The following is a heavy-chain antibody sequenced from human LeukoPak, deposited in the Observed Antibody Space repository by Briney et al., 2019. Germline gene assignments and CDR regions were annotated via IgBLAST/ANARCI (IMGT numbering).Heavy chain of an antibody. CDR3: VKEQSSGGYRVADY. V-gene: IGHV3-30*18. CDR1: GFTFSNCG. D-gene: IGHD6-19*01. J-gene: IGHJ4*02. CDR2: FSYDGSDI. Sequence: GRSLRLSCTASGFTFSNCGMHWVRQAPGKRLEWVAVFSYDGSDIYYGDSVKGRFTISRDISKNTLYLQMSSLRAEDTAVYYCVKEQSSGGYRVADYWGQGTLVTVSS.